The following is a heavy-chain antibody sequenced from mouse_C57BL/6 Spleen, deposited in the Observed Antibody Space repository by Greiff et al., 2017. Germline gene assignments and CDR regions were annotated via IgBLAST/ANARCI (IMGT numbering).Heavy chain of an antibody. J-gene: IGHJ3*01. CDR3: ARGGDYDYSWFAY. D-gene: IGHD2-4*01. CDR1: GYTFTSYW. V-gene: IGHV1-52*01. CDR2: IDPSDSET. Sequence: QVQLKQSGAELVRPGSSVKLSCKASGYTFTSYWMHWVKQRPIQGLEWIGNIDPSDSETHYNQKFKDKATLTVDKSSSTAYMQLSSLTSEDSAVYYCARGGDYDYSWFAYWGQGTLVTVSA.